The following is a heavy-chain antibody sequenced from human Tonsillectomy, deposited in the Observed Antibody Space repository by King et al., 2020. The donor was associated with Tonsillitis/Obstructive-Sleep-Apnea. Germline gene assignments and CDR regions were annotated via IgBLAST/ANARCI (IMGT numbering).Heavy chain of an antibody. CDR1: GGTFSSYA. D-gene: IGHD3-9*01. V-gene: IGHV1-69*10. J-gene: IGHJ6*02. CDR2: IIPILGIA. CDR3: AWDLDDILTGSGMDV. Sequence: QLVQSGAEVKKPGSSVKVSCKASGGTFSSYAISWVRQAPGQGLEWMGGIIPILGIANYAQKFQGRVTITADKSTSTAYLELSSLRSEDTAVYYCAWDLDDILTGSGMDVWGQGTTVTVSS.